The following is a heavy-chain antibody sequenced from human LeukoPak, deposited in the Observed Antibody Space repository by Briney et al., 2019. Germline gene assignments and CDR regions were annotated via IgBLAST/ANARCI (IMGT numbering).Heavy chain of an antibody. CDR1: GYTFTDYY. Sequence: ASVKVSCKASGYTFTDYYMHWVRQAPGQGLEWMGWINPHSAGTNYAQKFEGRVTMTTDTSTSTAYMELRSLRSDDTAVYYCARDMEMATIMVDYWGQGTLVTVSS. CDR2: INPHSAGT. CDR3: ARDMEMATIMVDY. D-gene: IGHD5-24*01. J-gene: IGHJ4*02. V-gene: IGHV1-2*02.